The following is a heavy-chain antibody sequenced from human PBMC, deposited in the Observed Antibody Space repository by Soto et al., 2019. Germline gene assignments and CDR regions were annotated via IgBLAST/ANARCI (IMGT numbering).Heavy chain of an antibody. V-gene: IGHV1-69*13. CDR1: GGTFSSYA. J-gene: IGHJ6*02. Sequence: SGKVSCKASGGTFSSYAISWVRQAPGQGLEWMGGIIPIFGTANYAQKLQGRVTITADESTSTAYMELSSLRSEDTAVYYCARGRAVTQTGYYYYYGMDVWGQRTTVTVSS. D-gene: IGHD4-4*01. CDR2: IIPIFGTA. CDR3: ARGRAVTQTGYYYYYGMDV.